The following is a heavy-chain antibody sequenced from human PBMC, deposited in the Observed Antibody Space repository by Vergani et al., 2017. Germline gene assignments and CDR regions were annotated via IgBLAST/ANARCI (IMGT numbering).Heavy chain of an antibody. CDR1: GGTFSSYA. CDR3: ASARSLMSYAMDYYYGMDV. Sequence: QVQLVQSGAEVKKPGSSVKVSCKASGGTFSSYAISWVRQAPGQGLEWMGRIIPIFGTANYAQKFQGRVTITADESTSTAYLELSSLRSEDTAVYYCASARSLMSYAMDYYYGMDVWGQGTTVTVAS. V-gene: IGHV1-69*13. D-gene: IGHD3-16*01. CDR2: IIPIFGTA. J-gene: IGHJ6*02.